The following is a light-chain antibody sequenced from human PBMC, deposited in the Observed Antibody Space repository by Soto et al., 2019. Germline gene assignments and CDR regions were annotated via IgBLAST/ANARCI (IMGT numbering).Light chain of an antibody. CDR2: GAS. Sequence: EIVLTQSPGTLSLSPGERATLSCRASQSVSSSYLAWYQQKPGQAPRLLIYGASSRGTGIPHRFSGSGSGTDFTLTISRLEPEDFAVYYCQQYGSSPHTFGGGTKVEIK. J-gene: IGKJ4*01. V-gene: IGKV3-20*01. CDR1: QSVSSSY. CDR3: QQYGSSPHT.